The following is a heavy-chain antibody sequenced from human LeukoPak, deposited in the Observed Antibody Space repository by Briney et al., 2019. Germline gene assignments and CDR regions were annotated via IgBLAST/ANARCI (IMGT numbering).Heavy chain of an antibody. Sequence: PSETLSLTCAVYGGSFGGYYWSWIRQPPGKGLEWIVEINHSGSTNYNPSLKSRVTISVDTSKNQFSLKLSSVTAADTAVYYCARYGRTMIVVARRGWFDPWGQGTLVTVSS. V-gene: IGHV4-34*01. J-gene: IGHJ5*02. CDR1: GGSFGGYY. CDR2: INHSGST. CDR3: ARYGRTMIVVARRGWFDP. D-gene: IGHD3-22*01.